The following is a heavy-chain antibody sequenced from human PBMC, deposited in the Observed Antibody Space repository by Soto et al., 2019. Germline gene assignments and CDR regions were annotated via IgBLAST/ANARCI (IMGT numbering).Heavy chain of an antibody. J-gene: IGHJ5*02. CDR1: GYTFTSYG. V-gene: IGHV1-18*01. CDR3: ARSGSYYPARNWFGP. Sequence: APVKVSCKASGYTFTSYGISWVRQAPGQGLEWMGWISGFNDDTNHAQKLQGRVTMTKDTSTSTAYMELRSLKSDDTAVYYCARSGSYYPARNWFGPWGQGTLVTVSS. D-gene: IGHD3-10*01. CDR2: ISGFNDDT.